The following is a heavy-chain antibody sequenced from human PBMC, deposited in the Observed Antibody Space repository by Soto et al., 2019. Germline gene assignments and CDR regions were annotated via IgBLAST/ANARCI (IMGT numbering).Heavy chain of an antibody. CDR1: GYTFTRYA. Sequence: QVSLVQSGAEVKKPGASVKISCKASGYTFTRYAIHWVRQAPGQSLEWMGWINPGSGRATYSQNFQGSVTITSDTSATTVYMDLSSLRSEDTAVYFCARATGSTPNFDSWGQGTLVTVSS. D-gene: IGHD4-17*01. CDR2: INPGSGRA. V-gene: IGHV1-3*01. J-gene: IGHJ4*02. CDR3: ARATGSTPNFDS.